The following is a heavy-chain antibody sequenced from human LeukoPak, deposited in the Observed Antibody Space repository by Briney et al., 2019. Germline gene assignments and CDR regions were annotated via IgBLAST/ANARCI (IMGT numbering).Heavy chain of an antibody. V-gene: IGHV3-66*02. CDR2: IYSGGST. J-gene: IGHJ4*02. CDR3: ARVLPMKLRLGEFYY. CDR1: GFTVSSNY. Sequence: SGGSLRLSCAASGFTVSSNYMSWVRQAPGKGLEWVSVIYSGGSTYYADSVKGRFTISRDNSKNTLYLQMNGLRAEDTAVYYCARVLPMKLRLGEFYYWGQGTLVTVSS. D-gene: IGHD3-16*01.